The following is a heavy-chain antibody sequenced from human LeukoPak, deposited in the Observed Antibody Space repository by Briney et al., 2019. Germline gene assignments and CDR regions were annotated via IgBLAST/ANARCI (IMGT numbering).Heavy chain of an antibody. CDR3: ARDPTNTSGYYAFFDY. J-gene: IGHJ4*02. D-gene: IGHD3-22*01. V-gene: IGHV1-18*01. Sequence: ASVKVSCKASGYTFRNYGVTWVRQAPGQGLGWMGWISAYNGDTHYAQNLQGRVTMTTDTSTSTAYMELRSLRSDDTAVCYCARDPTNTSGYYAFFDYWGQGTLVTVSS. CDR2: ISAYNGDT. CDR1: GYTFRNYG.